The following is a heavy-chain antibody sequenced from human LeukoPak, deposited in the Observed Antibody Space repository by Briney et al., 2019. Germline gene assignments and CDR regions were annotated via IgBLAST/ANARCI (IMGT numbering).Heavy chain of an antibody. D-gene: IGHD2-2*01. V-gene: IGHV1-2*02. J-gene: IGHJ5*02. CDR3: ARDVVIVVVPAAKFDP. Sequence: ASVTVSCTASVYTFTGYYMHWVRQAPGQGGEGMGWINPNSGGTNYAQKFQGRVTMTRDTSISTAYMELSRLRSDDTAVYYCARDVVIVVVPAAKFDPWGQGTLVTVSS. CDR1: VYTFTGYY. CDR2: INPNSGGT.